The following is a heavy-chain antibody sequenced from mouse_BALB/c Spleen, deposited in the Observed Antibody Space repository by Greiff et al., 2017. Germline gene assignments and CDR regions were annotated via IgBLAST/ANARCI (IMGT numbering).Heavy chain of an antibody. CDR3: ARCNYGYAYYAMDY. Sequence: EVQLQQSGPGLVKPSQSLSLTCTVTGYSITSDYAWNWIRQFPGNKLEWMGYISYSGSTSYNPSLKSRISITRDTSKNQFFLQLNSVTTEDTATYYCARCNYGYAYYAMDYWGQGTSVTVSS. CDR1: GYSITSDYA. CDR2: ISYSGST. V-gene: IGHV3-2*02. D-gene: IGHD1-2*01. J-gene: IGHJ4*01.